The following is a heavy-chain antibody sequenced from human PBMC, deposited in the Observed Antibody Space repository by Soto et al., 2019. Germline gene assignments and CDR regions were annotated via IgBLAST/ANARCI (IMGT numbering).Heavy chain of an antibody. CDR3: ARDTSATGAVGY. D-gene: IGHD1-26*01. Sequence: EVQLVESGGGLVKPGGSLRLSCAASGFTFSSYSMNWVRQAPGKGLEWVSSISSSSSYIYYADSVKGRFTISRDNAKNSLYLQMNSLRAEDTAVYYCARDTSATGAVGYWGQGTLVTVSS. V-gene: IGHV3-21*01. CDR1: GFTFSSYS. J-gene: IGHJ4*02. CDR2: ISSSSSYI.